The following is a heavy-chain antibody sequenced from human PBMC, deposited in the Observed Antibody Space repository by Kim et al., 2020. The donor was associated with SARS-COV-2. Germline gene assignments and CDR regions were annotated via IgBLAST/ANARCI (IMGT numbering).Heavy chain of an antibody. CDR2: INPNTGVS. CDR1: GYSFTGFY. Sequence: ASVKVSCKASGYSFTGFYMHWVRQAPGQGLEWMGWINPNTGVSESARKFQGRVTLTRDTSNSTAFLELRRLRSDDTAVYFCATARNSVVVAPSRKGPNY. J-gene: IGHJ4*01. CDR3: ATARNSVVVAPSRKGPNY. V-gene: IGHV1-2*02. D-gene: IGHD2-2*01.